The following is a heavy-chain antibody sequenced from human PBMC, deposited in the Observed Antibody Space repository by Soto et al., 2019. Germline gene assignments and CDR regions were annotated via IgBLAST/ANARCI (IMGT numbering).Heavy chain of an antibody. Sequence: PGGSLRLSCTASAFTFNTYGMHWVRQAPGKGLEWVALTRYEGRAEDYAESVRGRLSISRDNYKNTLYLQIYSLSTEDTVVYYCARGFGSAVYASHFDYWGQGTPVTVSS. CDR1: AFTFNTYG. V-gene: IGHV3-30*02. CDR2: TRYEGRAE. CDR3: ARGFGSAVYASHFDY. J-gene: IGHJ4*02. D-gene: IGHD3-16*01.